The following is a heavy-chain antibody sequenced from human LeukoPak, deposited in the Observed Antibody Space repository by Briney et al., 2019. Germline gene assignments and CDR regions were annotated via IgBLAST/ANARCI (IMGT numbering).Heavy chain of an antibody. CDR2: VYSSGST. J-gene: IGHJ5*02. D-gene: IGHD2-21*01. CDR3: ARELLIHPNWFDT. V-gene: IGHV4-4*07. Sequence: SETLCLTCTVCGGSITNYYWIWIRQPAGKGLEGIGRVYSSGSTNYNPSLKSQVTMSVDTSKNQFSLNLNSVTAADTAVYYCARELLIHPNWFDTWGRGTLVTVSS. CDR1: GGSITNYY.